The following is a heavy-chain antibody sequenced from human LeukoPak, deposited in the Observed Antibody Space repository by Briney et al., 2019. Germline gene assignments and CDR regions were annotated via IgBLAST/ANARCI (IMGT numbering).Heavy chain of an antibody. Sequence: KPGESLKISCKGSGYSFTSYWIGWVRQMPGEGLEWMGIIYPGDSDTRYSPSFQGQVTISADKSISTAYLQWSSLKASDTAMYYCARGSSGSYSRWWYFDLWGRGTLVTVSS. CDR3: ARGSSGSYSRWWYFDL. J-gene: IGHJ2*01. CDR1: GYSFTSYW. D-gene: IGHD3-10*01. CDR2: IYPGDSDT. V-gene: IGHV5-51*01.